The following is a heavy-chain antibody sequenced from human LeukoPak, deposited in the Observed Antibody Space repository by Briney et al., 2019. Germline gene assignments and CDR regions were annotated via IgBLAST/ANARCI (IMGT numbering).Heavy chain of an antibody. CDR2: IGPSSHAI. CDR3: SRGYRENGFDF. V-gene: IGHV3-21*01. J-gene: IGHJ4*02. D-gene: IGHD1-1*01. Sequence: PGGSLRLSCAASGFTFSDYAMNWVRQAPGRGLEWVSSIGPSSHAIFDADSVKGRFTIFRDNAENSLFLQMNSLRAQDTAVYYCSRGYRENGFDFWGQGTLVTVSS. CDR1: GFTFSDYA.